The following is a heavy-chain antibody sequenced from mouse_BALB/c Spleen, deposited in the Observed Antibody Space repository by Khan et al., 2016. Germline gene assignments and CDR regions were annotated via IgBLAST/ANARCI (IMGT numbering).Heavy chain of an antibody. V-gene: IGHV1-87*01. CDR1: GYTFTSYW. CDR3: ASGADAWFAY. J-gene: IGHJ3*01. Sequence: VQLQESGAELARPGASEKLSCKASGYTFTSYWMQWVKQRPGQGLEWIGAIYPGDGDTRNTQKFKGKATLTADKSSSTAYMQLSSLTSEDSAVYYCASGADAWFAYWGQGTLVTVSA. CDR2: IYPGDGDT.